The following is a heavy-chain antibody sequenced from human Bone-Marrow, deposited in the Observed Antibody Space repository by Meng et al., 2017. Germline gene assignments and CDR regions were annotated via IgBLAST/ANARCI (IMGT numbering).Heavy chain of an antibody. CDR1: GYTLTELS. Sequence: ASVKVSCKVSGYTLTELSMHWVRQAPGKGLEWMGGFDPEDGETIYAQKFQGRVTMTRDTSTSTVYMELSSLRSEDTAVYYCARDGLVPAALYGSGSDRMDVWGQGTTVTVSS. D-gene: IGHD3-10*01. J-gene: IGHJ6*02. V-gene: IGHV1-24*01. CDR2: FDPEDGET. CDR3: ARDGLVPAALYGSGSDRMDV.